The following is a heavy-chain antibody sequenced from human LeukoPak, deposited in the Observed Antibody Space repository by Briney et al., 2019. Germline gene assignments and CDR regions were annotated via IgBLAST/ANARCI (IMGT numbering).Heavy chain of an antibody. CDR2: IYYTGRT. CDR3: ARRIESLYYFDY. V-gene: IGHV4-61*08. J-gene: IGHJ4*02. CDR1: GGSVSSSGYY. Sequence: PSETLSLTCAVSGGSVSSSGYYWSWIRQPPGKGLEWIAYIYYTGRTNYNPSLKSRATISLDTSNSQFSLKLSSVTAADTAVYYCARRIESLYYFDYWGQGTLVTVSS. D-gene: IGHD2-8*01.